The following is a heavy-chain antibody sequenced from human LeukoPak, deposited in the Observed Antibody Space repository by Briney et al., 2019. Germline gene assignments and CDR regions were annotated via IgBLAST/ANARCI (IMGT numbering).Heavy chain of an antibody. D-gene: IGHD6-19*01. CDR1: GGSFSVYY. V-gene: IGHV4-34*01. J-gene: IGHJ4*02. CDR2: INHSGST. CDR3: ARGRPNSSGNYYFDY. Sequence: SETLSLTCAVYGGSFSVYYWSWIRQPPGKGLEWIGEINHSGSTNYNPSLKSRVTISVDTSKNQFSLKLSSVTAADTAVYHCARGRPNSSGNYYFDYWGQGTLVTVSS.